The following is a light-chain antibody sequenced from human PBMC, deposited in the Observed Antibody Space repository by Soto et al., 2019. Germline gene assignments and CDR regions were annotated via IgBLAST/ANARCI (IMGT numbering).Light chain of an antibody. Sequence: QSALTQPASVSGSPGQSIPFSCSGPGSDVGAYNYVSWYQQHPAKAPKLMIYDVSNRPSGVSDRFSGSKSGNTASLTISGLQAEDEADYYCYSYTSSSTYVFGSGTKLTVL. J-gene: IGLJ1*01. V-gene: IGLV2-14*01. CDR2: DVS. CDR1: GSDVGAYNY. CDR3: YSYTSSSTYV.